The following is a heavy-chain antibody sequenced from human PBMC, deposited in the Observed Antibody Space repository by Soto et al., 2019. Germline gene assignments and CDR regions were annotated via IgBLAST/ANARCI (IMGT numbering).Heavy chain of an antibody. Sequence: PGGSLRLSCAASGFTFSSYSMNWVRQAPGKGLEWVSSISSSSSYIYYADSVKGRFTISRDNAKNSLYLQMNSLRAEDTAVYYCARDGDSGPRGYYYYFYGMDVWGQGTTVTVSS. CDR2: ISSSSSYI. V-gene: IGHV3-21*01. CDR1: GFTFSSYS. CDR3: ARDGDSGPRGYYYYFYGMDV. J-gene: IGHJ6*02. D-gene: IGHD5-12*01.